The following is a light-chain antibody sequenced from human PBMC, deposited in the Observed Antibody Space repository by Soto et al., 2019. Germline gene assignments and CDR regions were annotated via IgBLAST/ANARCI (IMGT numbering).Light chain of an antibody. CDR3: QQYGSSPPSST. J-gene: IGKJ5*01. V-gene: IGKV3-20*01. CDR2: GAS. Sequence: EIVMTQSPATLSVSPGERATLSCRASQSVSNRYLAWYQQKPGQAPRLLIYGASNRATDIPDRFSGRGSGTDFTLTISRLEPEDFAVYYCQQYGSSPPSSTFGQGTRLEIK. CDR1: QSVSNRY.